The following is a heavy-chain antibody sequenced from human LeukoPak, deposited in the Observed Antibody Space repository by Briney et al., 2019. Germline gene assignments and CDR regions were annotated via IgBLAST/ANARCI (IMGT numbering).Heavy chain of an antibody. Sequence: PGGSLRLSCAASGFTFSSYSMNWVRQAPGKGLEWVSSISSSSSYIYYADSVKGRFTTSRDNAKNSLYLQMNSLRAEDTAVYYCARDRGWELLYFDYWGQGTLVTVSS. D-gene: IGHD1-26*01. J-gene: IGHJ4*02. CDR1: GFTFSSYS. CDR3: ARDRGWELLYFDY. CDR2: ISSSSSYI. V-gene: IGHV3-21*01.